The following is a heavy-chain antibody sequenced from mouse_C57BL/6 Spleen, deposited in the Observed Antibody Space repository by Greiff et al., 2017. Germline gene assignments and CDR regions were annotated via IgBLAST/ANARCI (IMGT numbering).Heavy chain of an antibody. CDR3: ARRLDYAMDY. V-gene: IGHV1-55*01. CDR1: GYTFTSYW. Sequence: QVQLQQSGAELVKPGASVKMSCKASGYTFTSYWITWVKQRPGQGLEWIGDISPGSGSTNYNEKFKSKATLTLDTSSSTAYMQLSSLTSEDSAVYYCARRLDYAMDYWGQGTSVTVSS. CDR2: ISPGSGST. J-gene: IGHJ4*01. D-gene: IGHD2-2*01.